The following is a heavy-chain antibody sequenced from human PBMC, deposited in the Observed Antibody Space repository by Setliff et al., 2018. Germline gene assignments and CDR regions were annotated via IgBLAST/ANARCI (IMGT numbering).Heavy chain of an antibody. CDR3: AMPTSGDCSGGSCWFDY. V-gene: IGHV5-51*01. J-gene: IGHJ4*02. Sequence: GESLTISCKGSGYSFTSYWIGWVRQMPGKSLEWMGIIYPGDSDTRYSPSFQGQVTISADKSISTAYLQWSSLKASDTAMYYCAMPTSGDCSGGSCWFDYWGQGTLVTVSS. CDR1: GYSFTSYW. D-gene: IGHD2-15*01. CDR2: IYPGDSDT.